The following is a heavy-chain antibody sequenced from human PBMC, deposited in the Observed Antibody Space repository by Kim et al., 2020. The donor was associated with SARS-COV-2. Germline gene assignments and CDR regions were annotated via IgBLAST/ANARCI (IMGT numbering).Heavy chain of an antibody. V-gene: IGHV4-39*01. Sequence: SETLSLTCTVSGGSISSSNYYWGWIRQPPVKGLEWIGSIYYSGSTYYNPSLKSRVTTSVDTSKNQFSLKLSSVTAGDTSVYYCVRLRRNWEGLSYYGMEFWGQGTPVTVSS. J-gene: IGHJ6*02. CDR3: VRLRRNWEGLSYYGMEF. CDR1: GGSISSSNYY. CDR2: IYYSGST. D-gene: IGHD1-26*01.